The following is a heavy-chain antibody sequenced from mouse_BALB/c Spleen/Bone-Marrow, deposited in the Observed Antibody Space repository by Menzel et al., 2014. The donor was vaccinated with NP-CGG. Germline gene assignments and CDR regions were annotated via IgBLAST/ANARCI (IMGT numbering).Heavy chain of an antibody. CDR1: GYSFXNYW. J-gene: IGHJ3*01. D-gene: IGHD2-1*01. V-gene: IGHV1-61*01. Sequence: QVQLQQSGAELVRPGASVKLSCKASGYSFXNYWMNWVKQRPGQGLEWIXXIHPSDSETRLNQKFRDKATLTVDKSSSTAYMQLSSPTSGDSAVYYCARFGNYEGFTYWGQGTLVTVSA. CDR2: IHPSDSET. CDR3: ARFGNYEGFTY.